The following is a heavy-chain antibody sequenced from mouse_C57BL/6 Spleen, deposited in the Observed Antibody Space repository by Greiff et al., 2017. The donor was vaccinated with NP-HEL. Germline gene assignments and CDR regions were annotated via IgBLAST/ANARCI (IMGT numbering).Heavy chain of an antibody. V-gene: IGHV1-69*01. Sequence: QVQLQQPGAELVMPGASVKLSCKASGYTFTSYWMHWVKQRPGQGLEWIGEIDPSDSYTNYNQKFKGKSTLTVDKSSSTAYMQLSSLTSEDSAVYYCARTETGMSFAYWGQGTLVTVSA. D-gene: IGHD4-1*01. CDR1: GYTFTSYW. CDR3: ARTETGMSFAY. CDR2: IDPSDSYT. J-gene: IGHJ3*01.